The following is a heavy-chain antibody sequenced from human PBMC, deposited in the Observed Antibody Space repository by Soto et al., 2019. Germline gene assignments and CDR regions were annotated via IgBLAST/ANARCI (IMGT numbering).Heavy chain of an antibody. Sequence: PGGSLRLSCAASGFTFSSYVTSWVRQAPGKGLEWVSAISGSGGSTYYADSVKGRFTISRDNSKNTLYLQMNSLRAEDTAVYYCAKDIRFLEWSPGGWFDPWGQGTLVTVSS. CDR2: ISGSGGST. J-gene: IGHJ5*02. CDR1: GFTFSSYV. CDR3: AKDIRFLEWSPGGWFDP. V-gene: IGHV3-23*01. D-gene: IGHD3-3*01.